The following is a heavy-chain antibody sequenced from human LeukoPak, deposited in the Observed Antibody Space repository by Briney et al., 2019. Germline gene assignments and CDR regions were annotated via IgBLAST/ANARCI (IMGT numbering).Heavy chain of an antibody. CDR3: ARSKGAHYYYYGMDV. J-gene: IGHJ6*02. D-gene: IGHD3-16*01. CDR2: GFYSGST. CDR1: GGSIRSIDSY. V-gene: IGHV4-39*07. Sequence: SETLSLTCTVSGGSIRSIDSYWGWIRQPPGKGLEWIGSGFYSGSTYYNPSLKSRVTMSVDTSKNQLSLKLSSVSAADTAVYYCARSKGAHYYYYGMDVWGQGTTVTVSS.